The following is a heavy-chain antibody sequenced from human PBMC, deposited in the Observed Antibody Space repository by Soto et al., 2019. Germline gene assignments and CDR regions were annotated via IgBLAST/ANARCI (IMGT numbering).Heavy chain of an antibody. V-gene: IGHV4-34*01. CDR3: ARFMATLFDY. J-gene: IGHJ4*02. D-gene: IGHD5-12*01. CDR1: GGSFSGYY. CDR2: INHSGST. Sequence: SETLSLTCAVYGGSFSGYYWSWIRQPPGKGLEWIGEINHSGSTNYNPSLKSRVTISVDTSKNQFSLKLSSVTAADTAVYYCARFMATLFDYWGQGTLVTVSS.